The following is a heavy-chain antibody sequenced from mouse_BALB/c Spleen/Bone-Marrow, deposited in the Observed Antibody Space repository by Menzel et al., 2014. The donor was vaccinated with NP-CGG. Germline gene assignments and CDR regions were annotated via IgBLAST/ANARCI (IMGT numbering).Heavy chain of an antibody. Sequence: VQLQQSGAELVKPGASVKLSCTASGFNIKDTYMHWVKQRPEQGLEWIGRIDPANGNTKYDPKFQGKATITADTSSNTAYLQLGSLTSEDTAVYYCARWEYYAMDYWGQGTSVTVSP. J-gene: IGHJ4*01. V-gene: IGHV14-3*02. D-gene: IGHD4-1*01. CDR3: ARWEYYAMDY. CDR2: IDPANGNT. CDR1: GFNIKDTY.